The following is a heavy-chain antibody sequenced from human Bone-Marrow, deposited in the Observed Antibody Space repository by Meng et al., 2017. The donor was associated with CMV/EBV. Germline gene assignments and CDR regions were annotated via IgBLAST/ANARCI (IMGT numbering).Heavy chain of an antibody. V-gene: IGHV3-23*03. D-gene: IGHD2-2*01. CDR3: AKGGSTSLYYYYGMDV. CDR2: IYSGGSST. J-gene: IGHJ6*02. CDR1: GFTFSSSW. Sequence: GGSLRLSCAASGFTFSSSWMHWVRQAPGKGLEWVSVIYSGGSSTYYADSVKGRFTISRDNSKNTLYLQMNSLRAEDTAVYYCAKGGSTSLYYYYGMDVWGQGTTVTVSS.